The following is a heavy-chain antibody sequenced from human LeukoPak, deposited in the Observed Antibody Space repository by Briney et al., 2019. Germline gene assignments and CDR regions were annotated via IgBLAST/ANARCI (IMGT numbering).Heavy chain of an antibody. D-gene: IGHD3-16*01. CDR1: GSIFSSYA. Sequence: GGSLRLSCAASGSIFSSYAMSWVRQAPGKGLEGVSGISDSGGSTYYADSVKGRSTISRDNSKNTLYLQMSSLRAEDTAVYYCAKDLGNGDYDYWGQGTLVTVSS. CDR3: AKDLGNGDYDY. J-gene: IGHJ4*02. CDR2: ISDSGGST. V-gene: IGHV3-23*01.